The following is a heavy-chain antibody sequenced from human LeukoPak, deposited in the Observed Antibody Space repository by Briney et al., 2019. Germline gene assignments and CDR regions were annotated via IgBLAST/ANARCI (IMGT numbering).Heavy chain of an antibody. CDR2: IYYSGST. CDR3: ARDPPPYCGGDCHRHEAFDI. CDR1: AGSISTYY. V-gene: IGHV4-59*01. D-gene: IGHD2-21*02. J-gene: IGHJ3*02. Sequence: PSETLSLTCTISAGSISTYYWSWIRQPPGKGLEWIGYIYYSGSTNYNPSLKSRVTLSIDTSKNQFSLRLSSVTAADTAVYYCARDPPPYCGGDCHRHEAFDIWGQGTMVTVSS.